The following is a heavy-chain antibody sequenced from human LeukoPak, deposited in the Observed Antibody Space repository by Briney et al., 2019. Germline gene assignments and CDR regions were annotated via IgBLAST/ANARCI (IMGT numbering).Heavy chain of an antibody. CDR3: ARDGSGWPDYYYYGMDV. CDR1: GYTFTSYG. Sequence: GASVKVSCKASGYTFTSYGISWVRQAPGQGLEWMGWISAYNGNTNYAQKLQGRVTMTTDTSTSTAYMEVRSLRSDDTAVYYCARDGSGWPDYYYYGMDVWGQGTTVTVSS. CDR2: ISAYNGNT. V-gene: IGHV1-18*01. J-gene: IGHJ6*02. D-gene: IGHD6-19*01.